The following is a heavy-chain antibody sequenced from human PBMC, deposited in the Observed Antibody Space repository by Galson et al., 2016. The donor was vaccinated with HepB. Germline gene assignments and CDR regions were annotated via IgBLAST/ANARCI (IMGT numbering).Heavy chain of an antibody. D-gene: IGHD2-8*01. CDR2: MNPKTGNK. J-gene: IGHJ4*02. CDR1: GYIFTSFD. Sequence: SVKVSREASGYIFTSFDIHWVRQAPGQGLEWVGWMNPKTGNKCYAQKFPGRVTLTRDTYTNTDYMELNGLRSEDTALYFCTKLNGHQLAGASDFWGRGTQVTVSS. V-gene: IGHV1-8*01. CDR3: TKLNGHQLAGASDF.